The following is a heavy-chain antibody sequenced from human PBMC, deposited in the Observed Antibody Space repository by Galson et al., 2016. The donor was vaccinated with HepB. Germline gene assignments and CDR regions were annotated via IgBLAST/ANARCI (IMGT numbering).Heavy chain of an antibody. CDR3: ARDRQWLRESSHY. D-gene: IGHD3-10*01. CDR2: ISTYNGNT. CDR1: GYKFRSYG. J-gene: IGHJ4*02. Sequence: VKVSCKASGYKFRSYGIDWVRQAPGQGLEWLGWISTYNGNTSYARKFQDRVTLTTDTSTNTVYMELRSLTSDDTAVYYCARDRQWLRESSHYWGQGTLVTVSS. V-gene: IGHV1-18*01.